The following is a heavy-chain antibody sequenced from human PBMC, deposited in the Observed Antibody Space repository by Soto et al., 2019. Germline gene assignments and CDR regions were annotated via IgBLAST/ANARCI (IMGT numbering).Heavy chain of an antibody. CDR3: ARLGIGTYYDFWSGYPDWFDP. CDR2: INPSGGST. Sequence: ASVKVSCKASGYTFTSYYMHWVRQAPGQGLEWMGIINPSGGSTSYAQKFQGRVTMTRDTSTSTVYMELSSLRSEDTAVYYCARLGIGTYYDFWSGYPDWFDPWGQGTLVTVSS. CDR1: GYTFTSYY. J-gene: IGHJ5*02. D-gene: IGHD3-3*01. V-gene: IGHV1-46*01.